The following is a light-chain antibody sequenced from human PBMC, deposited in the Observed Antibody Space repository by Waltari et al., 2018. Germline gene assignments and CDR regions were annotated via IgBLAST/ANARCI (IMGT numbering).Light chain of an antibody. J-gene: IGLJ2*01. CDR1: SSDVGGYNY. Sequence: QSALTQPASVSGSPGQSITISCTGTSSDVGGYNYVSWYQQHPGKAPKLMIYDVSNRTSGVSNRFSGSKSGNPASLTISGLQAEDEADYYCSSYTSSSTPVVGGGTKLTVL. V-gene: IGLV2-14*01. CDR3: SSYTSSSTPV. CDR2: DVS.